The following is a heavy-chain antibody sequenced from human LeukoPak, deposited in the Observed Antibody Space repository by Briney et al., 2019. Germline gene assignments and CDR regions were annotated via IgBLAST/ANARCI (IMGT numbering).Heavy chain of an antibody. CDR3: ARVRVPYSSGWSIFDY. V-gene: IGHV1-2*02. J-gene: IGHJ4*02. CDR1: GYTFTGYY. CDR2: INPNSSGT. Sequence: ASVTVSCKASGYTFTGYYMHWVRQAPGQGLERMGWINPNSSGTTYAQTFQGRVTMTRDRSISTAYMELRGLRDADTAVYYCARVRVPYSSGWSIFDYWGQGTLVTVPS. D-gene: IGHD6-19*01.